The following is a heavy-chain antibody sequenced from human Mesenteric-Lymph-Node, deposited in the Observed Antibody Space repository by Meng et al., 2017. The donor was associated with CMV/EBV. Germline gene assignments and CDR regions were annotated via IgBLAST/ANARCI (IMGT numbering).Heavy chain of an antibody. V-gene: IGHV3-23*01. CDR2: ITGSGGST. J-gene: IGHJ4*02. CDR3: AKRSMAARDMSSPFDY. Sequence: GESLKISCAASGFTFSSYAMNWVRRAPGKGLEWVSGITGSGGSTDYADSVKGRFTISRDNSKNTLYLQMNSLRAEDTAVYYCAKRSMAARDMSSPFDYWGQGALVTVSS. D-gene: IGHD6-6*01. CDR1: GFTFSSYA.